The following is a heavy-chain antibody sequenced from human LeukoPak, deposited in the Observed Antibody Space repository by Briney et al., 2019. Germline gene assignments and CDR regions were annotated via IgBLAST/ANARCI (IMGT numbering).Heavy chain of an antibody. Sequence: GGSLRLSCAASGFTFSSYEMNWVRQAPGKGLEWVSYISSSGSTIYYADSVKGRFTISRDNAKNSLYLQMNSLRAEDTAVYYCARQGVVVPAAAGGAYYYYYYMDVWGKGTTVTISS. CDR3: ARQGVVVPAAAGGAYYYYYYMDV. CDR2: ISSSGSTI. CDR1: GFTFSSYE. J-gene: IGHJ6*03. V-gene: IGHV3-48*03. D-gene: IGHD2-2*01.